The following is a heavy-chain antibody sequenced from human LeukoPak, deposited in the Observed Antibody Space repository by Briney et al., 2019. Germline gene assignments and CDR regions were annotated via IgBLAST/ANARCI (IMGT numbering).Heavy chain of an antibody. J-gene: IGHJ4*02. Sequence: SETLSLTCTVSGGSTSSYYWSWIRQPAGKGLEWIGRIYTSGSTNYNPSLKSRVTMSVDTSKNQFSLKLSSVTAADTAVYYCASFYCSGGSCYSDYWGQGTLVTVSS. CDR2: IYTSGST. CDR1: GGSTSSYY. V-gene: IGHV4-4*07. D-gene: IGHD2-15*01. CDR3: ASFYCSGGSCYSDY.